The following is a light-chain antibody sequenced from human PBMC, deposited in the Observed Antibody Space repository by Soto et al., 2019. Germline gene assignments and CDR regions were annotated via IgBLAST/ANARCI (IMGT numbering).Light chain of an antibody. Sequence: QSALTQPASVSGSPGQSITISCTGTSSDVGSFNYVSWYQQHPGKAPKLMIYEVNDRPSGVSDRFSGSKSGNTASLTISGLQAADEADYYCGSWDSSLSAYVFGTGTKLTVL. V-gene: IGLV2-14*01. CDR3: GSWDSSLSAYV. J-gene: IGLJ1*01. CDR1: SSDVGSFNY. CDR2: EVN.